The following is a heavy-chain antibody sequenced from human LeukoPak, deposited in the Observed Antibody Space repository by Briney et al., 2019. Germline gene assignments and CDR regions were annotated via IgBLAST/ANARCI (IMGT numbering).Heavy chain of an antibody. J-gene: IGHJ6*02. CDR3: ARAGEGENVLRFLEWLPQPNYYGMDV. V-gene: IGHV1-8*01. Sequence: GASVKVSCKASGYTFTSYDINWVRQATGQGLEWMGWMNPNSGNTGYAQKFQGRVTMTRNTSISTAYMELSSLRSEDTAVYYCARAGEGENVLRFLEWLPQPNYYGMDVWGQGTTVTVSS. CDR1: GYTFTSYD. CDR2: MNPNSGNT. D-gene: IGHD3-3*01.